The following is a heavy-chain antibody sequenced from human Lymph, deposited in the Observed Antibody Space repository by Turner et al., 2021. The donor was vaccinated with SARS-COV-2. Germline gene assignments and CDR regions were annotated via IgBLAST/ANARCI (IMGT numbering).Heavy chain of an antibody. V-gene: IGHV1-24*01. Sequence: QVEPGQCGGGVNMRGACANVSCTGSGSTLTELSIHWVRQTPGKGLEGMGGVDTEDSETIYAQKYQGRVTMAEDTTTEKAYKETRSLRFEDTGAYYCAALKSTWKILTRRYYFDFWGQGTLVTVSS. CDR3: AALKSTWKILTRRYYFDF. J-gene: IGHJ4*02. CDR2: VDTEDSET. D-gene: IGHD1-1*01. CDR1: GSTLTELS.